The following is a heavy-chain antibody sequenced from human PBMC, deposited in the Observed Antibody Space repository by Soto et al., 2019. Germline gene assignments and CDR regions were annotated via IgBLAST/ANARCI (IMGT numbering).Heavy chain of an antibody. CDR2: IYWDDDK. CDR3: AHRKQSGYSSGWFPFDY. D-gene: IGHD6-19*01. J-gene: IGHJ4*02. CDR1: GFSLSTSGVG. V-gene: IGHV2-5*02. Sequence: SGPTLVNPTHTLTLTCTFSGFSLSTSGVGVGWIRQPPGKALEWLALIYWDDDKRYSPSLKSRLTITKDTSKNQVVLTMTNMDPVDTATYYCAHRKQSGYSSGWFPFDYWGQGTLVTVSS.